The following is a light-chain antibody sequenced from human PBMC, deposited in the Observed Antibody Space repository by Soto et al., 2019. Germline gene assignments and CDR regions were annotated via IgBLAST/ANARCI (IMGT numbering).Light chain of an antibody. V-gene: IGKV1-39*01. CDR2: AAS. Sequence: IQLTQSPASLSASVGDRVTITCRASKGMSTYLAWYQQKPGKAPKLLIYAASTLQSGVPSRFSGSGSGTDFTLTISSLQPEDFATYYCQQSYSTPITFGQGTRLEIK. CDR3: QQSYSTPIT. CDR1: KGMSTY. J-gene: IGKJ5*01.